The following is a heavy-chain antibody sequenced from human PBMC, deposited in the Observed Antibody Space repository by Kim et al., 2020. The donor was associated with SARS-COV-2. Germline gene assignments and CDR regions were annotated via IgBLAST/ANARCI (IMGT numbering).Heavy chain of an antibody. CDR1: GGSISRSNW. V-gene: IGHV4-4*02. Sequence: SETLSLTCAVSGGSISRSNWWSWVRQPPGKGLEWIGEIYHSGSTNYNPSLKSRVTISVDKSTNQFSLRLSSVTAADTAVYYCARVGPYYSYGMDVWGQGTTVTVSS. CDR2: IYHSGST. J-gene: IGHJ6*02. CDR3: ARVGPYYSYGMDV.